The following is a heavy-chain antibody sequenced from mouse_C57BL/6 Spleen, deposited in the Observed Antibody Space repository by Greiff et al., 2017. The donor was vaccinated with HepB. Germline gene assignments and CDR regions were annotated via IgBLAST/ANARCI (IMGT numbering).Heavy chain of an antibody. CDR2: ISSGSSTI. V-gene: IGHV5-17*01. J-gene: IGHJ1*03. CDR3: ARGLTGTSWYFDV. D-gene: IGHD4-1*01. CDR1: GFTFSDYG. Sequence: EVKLQESGGGLVKPGGSLKLSCAASGFTFSDYGMHWVRQAPEKGLEWVAYISSGSSTIYYADTVKGRFTISRDNAKNTLFLQMTSLRSEDTAMYYCARGLTGTSWYFDVWGTGTTVTVSS.